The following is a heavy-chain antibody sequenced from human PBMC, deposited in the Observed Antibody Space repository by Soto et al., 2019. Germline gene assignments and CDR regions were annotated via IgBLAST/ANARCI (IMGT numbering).Heavy chain of an antibody. J-gene: IGHJ6*02. V-gene: IGHV3-48*01. Sequence: EVQLVESGGGLVQPGGSLRLSCAASGFTFSTYSMNWVRQAPGKGLEWISYITTSSSTIYYADSVKGRFTISRDNAKNARYLQMNSLGVEDTAVYYCARRAVWGQGTTVTAS. CDR2: ITTSSSTI. CDR1: GFTFSTYS. CDR3: ARRAV.